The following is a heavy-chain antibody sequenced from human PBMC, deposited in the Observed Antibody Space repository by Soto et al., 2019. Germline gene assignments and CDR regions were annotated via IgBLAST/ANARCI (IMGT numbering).Heavy chain of an antibody. CDR2: MNPNSGNT. Sequence: QVQLVQSGAEVKKPGASVKVSCKASGYTFTSYDINWVRQATGQGLEWMGWMNPNSGNTGYAQKYEGRVTSTRISSISTAYMELSRLRTEDTAVYYCAREKVGAVDYWGQGTLVTVSS. D-gene: IGHD1-26*01. J-gene: IGHJ4*02. CDR1: GYTFTSYD. CDR3: AREKVGAVDY. V-gene: IGHV1-8*01.